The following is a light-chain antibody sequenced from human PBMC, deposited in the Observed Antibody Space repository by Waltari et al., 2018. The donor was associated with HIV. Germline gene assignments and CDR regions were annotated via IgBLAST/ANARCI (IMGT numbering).Light chain of an antibody. J-gene: IGKJ4*01. CDR3: QQYEKLPLT. CDR1: QDINKY. V-gene: IGKV1-33*01. CDR2: DAS. Sequence: DIQMPQSPSSLSASVGDRVTITCQASQDINKYLNWYQQRLGKAPKLLIYDASNLQTGVPSRFSGAGSGTDFSFNISSLQPEDFATYYCQQYEKLPLTFGEGTRVEIK.